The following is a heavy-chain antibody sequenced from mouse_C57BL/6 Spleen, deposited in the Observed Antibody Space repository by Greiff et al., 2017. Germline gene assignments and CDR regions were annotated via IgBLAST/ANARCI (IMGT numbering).Heavy chain of an antibody. Sequence: QVQLQQSGAELVRPGTSVKVSCKASGYAFTNYLIEWVKQRPGQGLEWIGVINPGSGGTTYNEKFKGKAILTADKSSSTAYMQLSSLTSEDSAVYFCAGYGNYRFAYWGQGTLVTVSA. D-gene: IGHD2-1*01. CDR1: GYAFTNYL. CDR3: AGYGNYRFAY. J-gene: IGHJ3*01. CDR2: INPGSGGT. V-gene: IGHV1-54*01.